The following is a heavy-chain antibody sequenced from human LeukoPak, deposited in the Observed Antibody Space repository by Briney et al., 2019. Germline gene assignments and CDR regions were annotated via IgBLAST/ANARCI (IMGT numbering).Heavy chain of an antibody. CDR2: IIPIFGTA. Sequence: SVKVSCKASGGTFSSYAISWVRQAPGQGLEWMGGIIPIFGTANYAQKFQGRVTITTDESTSTAYMELSSLRSEDTAVYYCAAVCSSTSCSRVRGYDYEFDYWGQGTLVTVPS. J-gene: IGHJ4*02. CDR3: AAVCSSTSCSRVRGYDYEFDY. D-gene: IGHD2-2*01. V-gene: IGHV1-69*05. CDR1: GGTFSSYA.